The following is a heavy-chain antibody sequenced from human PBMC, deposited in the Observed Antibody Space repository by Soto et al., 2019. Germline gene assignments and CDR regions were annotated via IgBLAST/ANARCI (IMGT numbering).Heavy chain of an antibody. D-gene: IGHD6-13*01. Sequence: ASVKVSCKASGYTFTGYYMHWVRQAPGQGLEWMGWINPNSGGTNYAQKFRGWVTMTRDTSISTAYMELSRPRSDDTAVYYCATTLGSSWYFGYFQHWGQGTLVTVSS. CDR2: INPNSGGT. V-gene: IGHV1-2*04. CDR1: GYTFTGYY. J-gene: IGHJ1*01. CDR3: ATTLGSSWYFGYFQH.